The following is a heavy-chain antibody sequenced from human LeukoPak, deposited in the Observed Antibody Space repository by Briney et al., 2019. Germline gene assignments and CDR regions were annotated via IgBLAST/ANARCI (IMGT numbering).Heavy chain of an antibody. Sequence: SQTLSLTCAISGDSVSSNSAAWNWIRQSPSRGLEWLGRTYYRSKWYNDYAVSVKSRITINPDTSKNQFSLKLSSVTAADTAVYYCARVGDYYDSSGYYSNWFDPWGQGTLVTVSS. D-gene: IGHD3-22*01. CDR2: TYYRSKWYN. CDR1: GDSVSSNSAA. V-gene: IGHV6-1*01. J-gene: IGHJ5*02. CDR3: ARVGDYYDSSGYYSNWFDP.